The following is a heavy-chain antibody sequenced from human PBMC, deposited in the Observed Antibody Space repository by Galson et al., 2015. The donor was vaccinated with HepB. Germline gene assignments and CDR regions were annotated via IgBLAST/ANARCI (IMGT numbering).Heavy chain of an antibody. J-gene: IGHJ5*02. CDR1: GYTLTELS. CDR2: FDPEDGET. Sequence: SVKVSCKVSGYTLTELSMHWVRQAPGKGLEWMGGFDPEDGETIYAQKFQGRVTMTEDTSTDTAYMELSSLRSEDTAVYYCATRPVVAATIEFDPWGQGTLVTVSS. V-gene: IGHV1-24*01. D-gene: IGHD2-15*01. CDR3: ATRPVVAATIEFDP.